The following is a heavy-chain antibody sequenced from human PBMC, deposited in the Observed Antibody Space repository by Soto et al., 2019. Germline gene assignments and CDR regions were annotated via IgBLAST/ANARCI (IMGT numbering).Heavy chain of an antibody. D-gene: IGHD3-22*01. Sequence: EVQLLGSGGGWVSPGGSLRPSCPAPGFTFSTAWLNWVRKAPGKGLEWVGRIKGKTDGGTTDYAAPVKGRFTISRDDSKNTLYLQMNSLKTEDTAVYYCTTETYYYDSSGYNHDAFDIWGQGTMVTVSS. CDR3: TTETYYYDSSGYNHDAFDI. J-gene: IGHJ3*02. CDR1: GFTFSTAW. CDR2: IKGKTDGGTT. V-gene: IGHV3-15*07.